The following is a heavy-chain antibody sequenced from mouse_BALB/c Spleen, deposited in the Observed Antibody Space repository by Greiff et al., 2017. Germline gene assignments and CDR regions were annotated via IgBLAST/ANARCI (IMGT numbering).Heavy chain of an antibody. CDR3: ARSGYYGYPYFDY. V-gene: IGHV1S81*02. D-gene: IGHD1-2*01. CDR1: GYTFTSYW. J-gene: IGHJ2*01. CDR2: INPSNGRT. Sequence: QVQLQQSGAELVKPGASVKLSCKASGYTFTSYWMHWVKQRPGQGLEWIGEINPSNGRTNYNEKFKSKTTLTVDKSSSTAYMQLSSLTSEDSAVYYCARSGYYGYPYFDYWGQGTTLTVSS.